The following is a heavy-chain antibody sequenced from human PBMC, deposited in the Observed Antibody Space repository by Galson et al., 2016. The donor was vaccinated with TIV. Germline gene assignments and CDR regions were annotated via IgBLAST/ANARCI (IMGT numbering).Heavy chain of an antibody. J-gene: IGHJ4*02. D-gene: IGHD2-8*02. V-gene: IGHV3-23*01. CDR3: ARDWTEVLEYWDTTDY. Sequence: SLRLSCAASELTFSSDAMAWVRQAPGKGLEWVSTINVNGGRTYYADSVKGRFTISRDNSKNTLYLQMNSLRVEDTAVYYCARDWTEVLEYWDTTDYGGQGTLVTVSS. CDR2: INVNGGRT. CDR1: ELTFSSDA.